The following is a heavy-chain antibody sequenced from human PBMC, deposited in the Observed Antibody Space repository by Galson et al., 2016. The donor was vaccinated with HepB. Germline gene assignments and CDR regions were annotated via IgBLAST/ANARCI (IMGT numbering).Heavy chain of an antibody. CDR3: ARGNEDIVWVYLDY. J-gene: IGHJ4*02. CDR1: GGSITSLY. V-gene: IGHV4-59*11. Sequence: SETLSLTCSVSGGSITSLYWSWIRQSPGKGLEWIGHIYNSVRTKYNPSLESRVTISVDTAKNQFSLNLTSVTAADTAVYYCARGNEDIVWVYLDYWGQGTPVTVSS. D-gene: IGHD2-15*01. CDR2: IYNSVRT.